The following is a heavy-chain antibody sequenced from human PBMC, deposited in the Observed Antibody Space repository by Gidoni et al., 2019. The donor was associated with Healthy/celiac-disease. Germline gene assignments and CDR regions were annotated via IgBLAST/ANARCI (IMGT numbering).Heavy chain of an antibody. CDR3: ARERAGGSLMVYAIPYYYYYMDV. CDR2: INWNGGST. V-gene: IGHV3-20*04. J-gene: IGHJ6*03. Sequence: EVQLVESGGGVVRPGGSLRLSCAASGFTSDDYALSWGRQAPGKGLEWVSGINWNGGSTGYADSVKGRFTISRDNAKNSLYLQMNSLRAEDTALYYCARERAGGSLMVYAIPYYYYYMDVWGKGTTVTVSS. D-gene: IGHD2-8*01. CDR1: GFTSDDYA.